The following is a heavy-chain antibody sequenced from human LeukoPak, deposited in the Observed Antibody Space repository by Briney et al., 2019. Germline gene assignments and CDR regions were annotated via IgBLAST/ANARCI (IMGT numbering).Heavy chain of an antibody. CDR3: AKMTYSHDSRGYYYVAFQD. CDR2: INHSGST. D-gene: IGHD3-22*01. J-gene: IGHJ1*01. Sequence: SETLSLTCAVYGGSFSGYYWSWIRQPPGKGLEWIGEINHSGSTNYNPSLKSRVTISVDTSKNQFSLKLSSVTAADTAVYYCAKMTYSHDSRGYYYVAFQDWGQGTLVTVSA. V-gene: IGHV4-34*01. CDR1: GGSFSGYY.